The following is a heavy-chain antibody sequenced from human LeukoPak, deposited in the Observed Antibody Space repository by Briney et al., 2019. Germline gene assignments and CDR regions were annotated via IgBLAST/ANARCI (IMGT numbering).Heavy chain of an antibody. J-gene: IGHJ5*02. D-gene: IGHD3-10*01. CDR1: GYSFTTYW. V-gene: IGHV5-51*01. Sequence: GESLKISCKASGYSFTTYWIAWVRQMPGKGLEWMGIIYPGDSNTRYSPSFQGQVTISADKSISTTYLQWSSLKASDTAIYYCARHVPYDSESSWFDPWGQGTQVTVSS. CDR3: ARHVPYDSESSWFDP. CDR2: IYPGDSNT.